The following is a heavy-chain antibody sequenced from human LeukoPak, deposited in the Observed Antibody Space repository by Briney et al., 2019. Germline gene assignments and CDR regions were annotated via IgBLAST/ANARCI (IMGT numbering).Heavy chain of an antibody. CDR2: IRSKAYGGTT. Sequence: GGSLRLSCTASGFTFGDYAMSWVRRAPGKGLEWVGFIRSKAYGGTTEYAASVKGRFTISGDDSKSIAYLQMNSLKTEDTAVYYCTSRYYYDSSGYLYWGQGTLVTVSS. CDR3: TSRYYYDSSGYLY. J-gene: IGHJ4*02. CDR1: GFTFGDYA. V-gene: IGHV3-49*04. D-gene: IGHD3-22*01.